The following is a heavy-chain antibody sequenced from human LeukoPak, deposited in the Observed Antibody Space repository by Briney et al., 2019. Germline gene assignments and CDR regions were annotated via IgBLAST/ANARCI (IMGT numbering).Heavy chain of an antibody. J-gene: IGHJ4*02. Sequence: GGSLRLSCAASGFTFSNYALSWVRQAPGRGLDWVSLITHNGGRTYYADSVKGRFTISRDNFKNTLNLQMNSLRAEDSAIYYCTRDEPGSSWFNWGQGTLVTVSS. D-gene: IGHD6-19*01. CDR3: TRDEPGSSWFN. CDR1: GFTFSNYA. V-gene: IGHV3-23*01. CDR2: ITHNGGRT.